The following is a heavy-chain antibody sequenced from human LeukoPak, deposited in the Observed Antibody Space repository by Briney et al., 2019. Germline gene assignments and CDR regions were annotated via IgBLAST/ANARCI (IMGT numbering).Heavy chain of an antibody. CDR2: IRSKANSYAT. D-gene: IGHD3-22*01. CDR3: TRTYYYDSSGRGGASDI. J-gene: IGHJ3*02. Sequence: GGSLRLSCAASGFTFSGSAMHWVRQASGKGLEWVGRIRSKANSYATAYAASVKGRFTISRDDSKNTAYLQMNSLKTEDTAVYYCTRTYYYDSSGRGGASDIWGQGTMVTVSS. CDR1: GFTFSGSA. V-gene: IGHV3-73*01.